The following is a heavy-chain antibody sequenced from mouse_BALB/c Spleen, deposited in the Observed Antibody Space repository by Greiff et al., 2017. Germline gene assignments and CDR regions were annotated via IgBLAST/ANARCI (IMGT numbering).Heavy chain of an antibody. CDR1: CYSFTSYY. CDR2: IFPGSGNT. CDR3: ARLSTMITTDY. V-gene: IGHV1-66*01. J-gene: IGHJ2*01. D-gene: IGHD2-4*01. Sequence: VQLQQSGPELVKPGASVKISCKASCYSFTSYYIHWVKQRPGQGLEWIGWIFPGSGNTKYNEKFKGKATLTADTSSSTAYMQLSSLTSEDSAVYFCARLSTMITTDYWGQGTTLTVAS.